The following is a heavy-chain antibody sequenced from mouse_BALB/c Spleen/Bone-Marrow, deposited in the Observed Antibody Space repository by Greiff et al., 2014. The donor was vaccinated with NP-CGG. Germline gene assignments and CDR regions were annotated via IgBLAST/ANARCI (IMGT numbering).Heavy chain of an antibody. CDR2: IYPGSGST. Sequence: LQQSGSELVRPGASVKLSYKASGYTFTSYWMHWVKQRPGQGLEWIGNIYPGSGSTNYDEKFKSKATLTVDTSSSTAYMRLSSLTSEDSAVYYCTRGGVYYDYDGAWFAYWGQGTLVTVSA. V-gene: IGHV1S22*01. CDR1: GYTFTSYW. J-gene: IGHJ3*01. D-gene: IGHD2-4*01. CDR3: TRGGVYYDYDGAWFAY.